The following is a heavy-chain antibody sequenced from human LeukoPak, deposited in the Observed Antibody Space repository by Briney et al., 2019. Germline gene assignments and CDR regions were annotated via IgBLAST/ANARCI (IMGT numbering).Heavy chain of an antibody. CDR2: ISSSSSYI. D-gene: IGHD4-11*01. CDR3: ARDHYSNYNWFDP. Sequence: GGSLRLSCAPSGFTFSSYSMNWVRQAPGKGLEWVSSISSSSSYIYYADSVKGRFTISRDNAKNSLYLQMNSLRAEDTAVYYCARDHYSNYNWFDPWGQGTLVTVSS. CDR1: GFTFSSYS. V-gene: IGHV3-21*01. J-gene: IGHJ5*02.